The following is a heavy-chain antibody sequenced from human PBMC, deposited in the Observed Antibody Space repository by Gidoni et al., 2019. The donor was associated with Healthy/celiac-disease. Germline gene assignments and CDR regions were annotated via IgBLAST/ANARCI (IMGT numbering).Heavy chain of an antibody. CDR3: ARYSDSSGYYYFDY. D-gene: IGHD3-22*01. V-gene: IGHV1-18*01. CDR2: ISAYNGNT. J-gene: IGHJ4*02. CDR1: GYTFTSYG. Sequence: QVQLVQSGAEVKKPGASVKVSCNASGYTFTSYGISWVRQAPGQGLDWMGWISAYNGNTNYAKKRQGRVTMTTDTSTSTAYMERRSLRSDDTAVYYCARYSDSSGYYYFDYWGQGTLVTVSS.